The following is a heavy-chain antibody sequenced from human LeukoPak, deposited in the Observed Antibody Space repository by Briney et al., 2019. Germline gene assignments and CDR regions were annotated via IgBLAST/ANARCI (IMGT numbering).Heavy chain of an antibody. D-gene: IGHD2-2*01. Sequence: ASVKVSCKASGYTFTAYHMHWVRQAPGKGLEWMGGFDPEDGETIYAQKFQGRVTMTEDTSTDTAYMELSSLRSEDTAVYYCASRPLGYCSSTSCGGDYWGQGTLVTVSS. J-gene: IGHJ4*02. V-gene: IGHV1-24*01. CDR1: GYTFTAYH. CDR3: ASRPLGYCSSTSCGGDY. CDR2: FDPEDGET.